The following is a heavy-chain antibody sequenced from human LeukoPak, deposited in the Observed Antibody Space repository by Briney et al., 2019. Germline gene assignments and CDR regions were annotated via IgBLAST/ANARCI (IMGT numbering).Heavy chain of an antibody. CDR1: GFTFSSYS. CDR3: TKDRYCTTASCPFDY. Sequence: PGGSLRLSCAASGFTFSSYSMNWVRQAPGKGLEWVSYISSSSSTIYYADSVKGRFTISRDNAKNSLYLQMNSLRTEDTALYYCTKDRYCTTASCPFDYWGQGTLVTVSS. V-gene: IGHV3-48*01. D-gene: IGHD2-2*01. CDR2: ISSSSSTI. J-gene: IGHJ4*02.